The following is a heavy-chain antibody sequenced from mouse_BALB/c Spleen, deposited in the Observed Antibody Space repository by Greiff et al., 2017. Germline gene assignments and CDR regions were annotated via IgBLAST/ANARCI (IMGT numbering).Heavy chain of an antibody. CDR3: ARGDGGRDY. V-gene: IGHV1-69*02. J-gene: IGHJ2*01. D-gene: IGHD2-3*01. Sequence: QVQLQQSGAELVKPGASVKLSCKASGYTFTSYWMHWVKQRPGQGLEWIGEIDPSDSYTNYNQKFKGKATLTVDKSSSTAYMQLSSLTSEDSAVYYCARGDGGRDYWGQGTTLTVSS. CDR1: GYTFTSYW. CDR2: IDPSDSYT.